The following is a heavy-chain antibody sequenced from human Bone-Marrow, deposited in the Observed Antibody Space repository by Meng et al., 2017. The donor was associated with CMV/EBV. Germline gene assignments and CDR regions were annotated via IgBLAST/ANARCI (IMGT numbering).Heavy chain of an antibody. D-gene: IGHD1-26*01. CDR2: IIPNSGGT. Sequence: ASVKVSCKASGGTFSSYTISWVRQAPGQGLEWMGRIIPNSGGTNYAQKFQGRVTMTRDTSISTAYMELSRLRSDDTAVYYCARDLRKGLRRGSYDYFDYWGQGTLATVSS. V-gene: IGHV1-2*02. J-gene: IGHJ4*02. CDR3: ARDLRKGLRRGSYDYFDY. CDR1: GGTFSSYT.